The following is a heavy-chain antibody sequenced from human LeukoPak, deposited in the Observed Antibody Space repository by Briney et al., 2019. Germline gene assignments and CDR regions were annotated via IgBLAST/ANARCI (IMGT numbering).Heavy chain of an antibody. V-gene: IGHV3-30*18. CDR2: ISYDGSNK. D-gene: IGHD2-21*02. J-gene: IGHJ4*02. Sequence: GGSLRLSCAASGFTFSSYAMSWVRQAPGKGLEWVAVISYDGSNKYYADSVKGRFTIPRDNSKNTLYLQMNSLRAEDTAVYYCAKSPGVVTTHLFDYWGQGTLVTVSS. CDR1: GFTFSSYA. CDR3: AKSPGVVTTHLFDY.